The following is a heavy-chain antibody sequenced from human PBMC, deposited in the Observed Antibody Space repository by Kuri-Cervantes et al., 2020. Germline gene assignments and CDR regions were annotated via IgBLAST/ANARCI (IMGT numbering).Heavy chain of an antibody. Sequence: GESLKISCAASGFTFSSYGMHWVRQAPGKGLEWVAVTWYDGSNKYYADSVKGRFTISRDNSKNTLYLQMNSLRAEDTAVYYCARDLGHYDFPEYYFDYWGQGTLVTVSS. D-gene: IGHD3-3*01. V-gene: IGHV3-33*01. J-gene: IGHJ4*02. CDR3: ARDLGHYDFPEYYFDY. CDR1: GFTFSSYG. CDR2: TWYDGSNK.